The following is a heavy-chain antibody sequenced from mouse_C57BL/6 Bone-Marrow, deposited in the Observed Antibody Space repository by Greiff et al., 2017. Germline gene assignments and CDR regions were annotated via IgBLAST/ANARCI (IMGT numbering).Heavy chain of an antibody. Sequence: QVQLQQSGAELVRPGASVTLSCKASGYTFTDYEMHWVKQTPVHGLEWIGAIDPETGGTAYNQKFKGKAILTADKSSSTAYMELRSLTSEDSAVYYCTRPPLVYYGSSYCAMDYWGQGTSVTVSS. V-gene: IGHV1-15*01. CDR3: TRPPLVYYGSSYCAMDY. J-gene: IGHJ4*01. D-gene: IGHD1-1*01. CDR2: IDPETGGT. CDR1: GYTFTDYE.